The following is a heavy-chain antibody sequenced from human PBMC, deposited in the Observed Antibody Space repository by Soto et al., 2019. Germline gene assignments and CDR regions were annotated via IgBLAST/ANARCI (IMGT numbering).Heavy chain of an antibody. V-gene: IGHV4-61*01. D-gene: IGHD6-19*01. CDR3: ARGIEGWYQGRYYYGMDV. J-gene: IGHJ6*02. CDR2: IYYSGST. Sequence: QVQLQESGPGLVKPSETLSLTCTVSGGSVSSGSYYWSWIRQPPGKGLEWIGYIYYSGSTNYTPSLKSRVTISVDTSKNQFSLKRSSVTAADTAVYYCARGIEGWYQGRYYYGMDVWGQGTTVTVSS. CDR1: GGSVSSGSYY.